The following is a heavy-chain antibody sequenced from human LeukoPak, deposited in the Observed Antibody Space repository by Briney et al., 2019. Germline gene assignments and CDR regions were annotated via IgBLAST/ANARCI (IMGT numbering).Heavy chain of an antibody. J-gene: IGHJ6*02. CDR2: TFYSSKLRN. CDR3: ARGRAYYYGMDV. V-gene: IGHV6-1*01. Sequence: SQTLSLTCAFSGDSLSSNSAAWNWIRQSPSRGLEWLGRTFYSSKLRNDYAESVKSRIAVNPDTSKNQFSLQLNSLTPEDTAVYYCARGRAYYYGMDVWGQGTTVTVSS. CDR1: GDSLSSNSAA.